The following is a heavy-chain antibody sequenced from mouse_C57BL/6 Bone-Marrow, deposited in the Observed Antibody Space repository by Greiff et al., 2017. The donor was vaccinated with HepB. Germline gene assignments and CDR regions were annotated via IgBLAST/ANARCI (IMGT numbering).Heavy chain of an antibody. J-gene: IGHJ1*03. CDR3: ARIYYCGHWYFDV. Sequence: VQVVESGAELARPGASVKLSCKASGYTFTSYGISWVKQRTGQGLEWIGEIYPRSGNTYYNEKFKGKATLTADKSSSTAYMELRSLTSEDSAVYFCARIYYCGHWYFDVWGTGTTVTVSS. CDR1: GYTFTSYG. D-gene: IGHD1-1*01. V-gene: IGHV1-81*01. CDR2: IYPRSGNT.